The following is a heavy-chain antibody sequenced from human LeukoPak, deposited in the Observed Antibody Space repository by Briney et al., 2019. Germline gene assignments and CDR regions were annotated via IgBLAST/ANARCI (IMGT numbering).Heavy chain of an antibody. CDR1: GFTVSITY. V-gene: IGHV3-53*01. CDR2: IYSGGNT. CDR3: AGGLGQYNWNDGY. J-gene: IGHJ4*02. D-gene: IGHD1-20*01. Sequence: PGGSLRLSCAASGFTVSITYMSWVRQAPGKGLEWVSLIYSGGNTYYADSVKGRFTISRDNSKNTLYLQMNSLRAEDTALYYCAGGLGQYNWNDGYWGQGTLVTVSS.